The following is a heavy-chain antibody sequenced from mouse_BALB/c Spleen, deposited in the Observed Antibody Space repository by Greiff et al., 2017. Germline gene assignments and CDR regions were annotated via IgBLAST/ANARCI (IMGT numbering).Heavy chain of an antibody. CDR1: GFSLTSYG. D-gene: IGHD2-12*01. Sequence: QVHVKQSGPGLVQPSQSLSITCTASGFSLTSYGVHWVRQSPGQGLEWLGVIWSGGSTDYNAAFISRLSISKDNSKSQVFFKMNSLQADDTAIYYCASPLTYYFDYWGQGTTLTVSS. CDR3: ASPLTYYFDY. CDR2: IWSGGST. J-gene: IGHJ2*01. V-gene: IGHV2-4-1*01.